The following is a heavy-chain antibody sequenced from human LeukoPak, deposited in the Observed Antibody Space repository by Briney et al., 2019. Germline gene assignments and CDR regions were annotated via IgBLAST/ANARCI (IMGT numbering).Heavy chain of an antibody. CDR3: ARDRSGYANDAFDF. D-gene: IGHD3-3*01. CDR1: GFTFSGYA. Sequence: GGSLRLSCAASGFTFSGYAMHWVRQAPDKGLEWVAVLSYGGTNKYYADSVKGRFTISRDNSKNTMFLQMNSLRAEDTAVYHCARDRSGYANDAFDFWGQGTMVTVSS. CDR2: LSYGGTNK. V-gene: IGHV3-30-3*01. J-gene: IGHJ3*01.